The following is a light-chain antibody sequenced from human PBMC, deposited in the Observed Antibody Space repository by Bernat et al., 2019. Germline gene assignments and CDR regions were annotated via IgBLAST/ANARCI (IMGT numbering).Light chain of an antibody. CDR3: SSYTSSSTLV. V-gene: IGLV2-14*03. CDR1: SSDVGGYDY. J-gene: IGLJ3*02. CDR2: DVR. Sequence: QSAPTQPASVSGSPGQSITISCTGTSSDVGGYDYVSWYQQHPGRAPKLMIYDVRDRPSGISNRFSGSKSGDTASLTISGLLAEDEADYYCSSYTSSSTLVFGGGTRLTVL.